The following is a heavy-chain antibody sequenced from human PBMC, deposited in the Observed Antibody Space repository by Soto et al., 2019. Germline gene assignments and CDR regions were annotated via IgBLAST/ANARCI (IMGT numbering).Heavy chain of an antibody. CDR3: ARDPDYGDYWGYFFDS. J-gene: IGHJ4*02. CDR1: GYTLAANY. D-gene: IGHD4-17*01. CDR2: INPTSGGT. V-gene: IGHV1-2*02. Sequence: SVKVTCKKSGYTLAANYIHWIRQAPGQGLEWMGWINPTSGGTVYAQNFQDRVTMTRDTSISTAYMELRRLNSDDTAVYYCARDPDYGDYWGYFFDSWGQGTPVTVSS.